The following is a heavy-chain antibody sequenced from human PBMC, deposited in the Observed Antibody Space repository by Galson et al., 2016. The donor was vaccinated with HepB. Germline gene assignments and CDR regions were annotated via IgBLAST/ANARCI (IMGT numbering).Heavy chain of an antibody. CDR1: GFTFSTYW. J-gene: IGHJ6*02. D-gene: IGHD3-10*01. CDR3: ARDLRFGGGSTWYDVMDV. Sequence: SLRLSCAASGFTFSTYWMTWVRQAPGKGLEWVANINQGGSEENYVDSMKGQFTISRDNAKNSLFLQINSLRAEDAAVYYCARDLRFGGGSTWYDVMDVWGQGTTVTVSS. V-gene: IGHV3-7*05. CDR2: INQGGSEE.